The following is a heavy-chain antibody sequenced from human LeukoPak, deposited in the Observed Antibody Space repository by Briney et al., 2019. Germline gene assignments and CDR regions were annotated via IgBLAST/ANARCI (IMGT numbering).Heavy chain of an antibody. CDR1: GFTFSDYY. D-gene: IGHD2-21*01. V-gene: IGHV3-11*04. J-gene: IGHJ6*04. Sequence: GGSLRLSCAASGFTFSDYYMSWIRQAPGKGLEWVSVKGRFTISRDNAKNSLYLQMNSLRAEDTAMYYCARGFRFPDVWGKGTTVTVSS. CDR3: ARGFRFPDV.